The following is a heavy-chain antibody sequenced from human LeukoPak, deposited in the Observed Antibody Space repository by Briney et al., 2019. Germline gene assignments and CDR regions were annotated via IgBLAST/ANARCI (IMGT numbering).Heavy chain of an antibody. Sequence: SETLSLTCAVYGGSLSGYYWSWIRQPPGKGLEWIGEINHSGSTNYNPSLKSRVTISVDTSKNQFSLKLSSVTAADTAVYYCARGLLSAWGQGTLVTVSS. CDR2: INHSGST. CDR3: ARGLLSA. V-gene: IGHV4-34*01. J-gene: IGHJ5*02. CDR1: GGSLSGYY.